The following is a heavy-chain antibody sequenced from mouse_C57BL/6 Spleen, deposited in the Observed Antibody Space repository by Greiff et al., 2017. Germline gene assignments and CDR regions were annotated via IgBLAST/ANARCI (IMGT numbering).Heavy chain of an antibody. CDR1: GYTFTSYW. CDR3: ARRGGNYWYFDV. D-gene: IGHD2-1*01. Sequence: QVQLQQPGAELVRPGSSVKLSCKASGYTFTSYWMHWVKQRPIQGLEWIGNIDPSDSETHYNQKFKDKATLTVDKSSSTAYMQLSSLTSEDSAVYDCARRGGNYWYFDVWGTGTTVTVSS. CDR2: IDPSDSET. J-gene: IGHJ1*03. V-gene: IGHV1-52*01.